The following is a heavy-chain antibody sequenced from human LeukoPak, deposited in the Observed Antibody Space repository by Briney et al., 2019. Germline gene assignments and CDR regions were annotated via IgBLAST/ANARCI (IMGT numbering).Heavy chain of an antibody. D-gene: IGHD2-21*02. J-gene: IGHJ6*02. CDR1: GFSFSSYA. CDR3: TTASVVVTAINYYYYGMDV. CDR2: ISSSGGTT. Sequence: GGSLRLSCAASGFSFSSYAMSWVRQAPGKGLECVSFISSSGGTTYYADSVKGRFTISRDISKNTLYLQMSILRAEDTAVYYCTTASVVVTAINYYYYGMDVWGQGTTVTVSS. V-gene: IGHV3-23*01.